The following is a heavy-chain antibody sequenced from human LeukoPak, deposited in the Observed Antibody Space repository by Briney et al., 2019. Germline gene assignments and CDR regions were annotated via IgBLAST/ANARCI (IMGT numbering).Heavy chain of an antibody. J-gene: IGHJ6*02. CDR2: ISWNSGSI. CDR3: AKELAGTPYYYYYYGMDV. D-gene: IGHD6-13*01. Sequence: GGSLRLSCAASGFTFDDYAMHWVRQAPGKGLEWVSGISWNSGSIGYADSVKGRFTISRDNAKNSLYLQMNSLRAEDTALYYCAKELAGTPYYYYYYGMDVWGQGTTVTVSS. CDR1: GFTFDDYA. V-gene: IGHV3-9*01.